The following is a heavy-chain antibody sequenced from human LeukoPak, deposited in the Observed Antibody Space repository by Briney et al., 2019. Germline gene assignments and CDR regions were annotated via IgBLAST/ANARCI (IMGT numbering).Heavy chain of an antibody. V-gene: IGHV4-59*01. CDR2: IYYSGST. J-gene: IGHJ3*02. CDR1: GGSISGYY. CDR3: ARGFHDSSGYYYGAFDI. D-gene: IGHD3-22*01. Sequence: SETLPLTCTVSGGSISGYYWSWIRQPPGKGLEWIGYIYYSGSTNYNPSLKSRVTIPLDTSKNQFSLRLSSVTAADTAVYYCARGFHDSSGYYYGAFDIWGQGTMVTVSS.